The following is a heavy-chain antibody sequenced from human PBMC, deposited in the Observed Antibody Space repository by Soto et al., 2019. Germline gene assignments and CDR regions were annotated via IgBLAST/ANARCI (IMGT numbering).Heavy chain of an antibody. V-gene: IGHV4-30-4*01. Sequence: PSETRSLTCSASGDSVTGGGYYWTWVPQSPGKGLERIGYSSYSVNTAYNPSLTSRPTISLDTSKNHFSLQLHAATAADTAVYYCARREYLNRSRYYDFQRWGKG. J-gene: IGHJ1*01. CDR1: GDSVTGGGYY. CDR2: SSYSVNT. D-gene: IGHD3-22*01. CDR3: ARREYLNRSRYYDFQR.